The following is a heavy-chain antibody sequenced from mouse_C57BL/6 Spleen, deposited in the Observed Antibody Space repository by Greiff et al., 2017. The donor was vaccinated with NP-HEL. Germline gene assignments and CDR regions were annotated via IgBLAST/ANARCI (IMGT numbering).Heavy chain of an antibody. CDR1: GYSFTDYN. Sequence: EVKLMESGPELVKPGASVKISCKASGYSFTDYNMNWVKQSNGKSLEWIGVINPNYGTTSYNQKFKGKATLTVDQSSSTAYMQLNSLTSEDSAVYYCAREGTIYDYDGYAMDYWGQGTSVTVSS. CDR3: AREGTIYDYDGYAMDY. D-gene: IGHD2-4*01. CDR2: INPNYGTT. J-gene: IGHJ4*01. V-gene: IGHV1-39*01.